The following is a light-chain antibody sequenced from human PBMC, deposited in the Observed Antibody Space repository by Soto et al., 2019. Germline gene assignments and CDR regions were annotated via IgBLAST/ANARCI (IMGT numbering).Light chain of an antibody. J-gene: IGKJ1*01. CDR1: QSISSA. Sequence: GDIVTITCRSSQSISSALAWYQEKPGKPPKLLIYDASTLQSGVPSRFSGSGSGTKFTLTIASLQPDDFATYYCQQYETFSGTFGPGTKVDIK. CDR2: DAS. V-gene: IGKV1-13*02. CDR3: QQYETFSGT.